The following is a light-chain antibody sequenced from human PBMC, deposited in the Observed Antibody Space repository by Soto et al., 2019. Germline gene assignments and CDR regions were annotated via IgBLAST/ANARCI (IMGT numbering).Light chain of an antibody. CDR3: QKYNSAPF. V-gene: IGKV1-27*01. J-gene: IGKJ4*01. CDR1: QGISNY. Sequence: DIQMTQSPSSLSASVGDRVTITCRASQGISNYLAWYQQKPGKVPKLLIYAASTLQSGVPSRFSGSGSGTDFTLTISRLQPEDVATYYCQKYNSAPFFGGGTKVDIX. CDR2: AAS.